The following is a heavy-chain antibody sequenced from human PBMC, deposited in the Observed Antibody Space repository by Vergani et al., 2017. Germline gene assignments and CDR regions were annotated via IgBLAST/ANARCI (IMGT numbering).Heavy chain of an antibody. CDR2: IWYDGSNK. J-gene: IGHJ4*02. V-gene: IGHV3-33*06. CDR1: GFTFSSYG. D-gene: IGHD3-3*01. CDR3: AKDPYYDFWATDY. Sequence: QVQLVESGGGVVQPGRSLRLSCAASGFTFSSYGMHWVRQAPGKGLEWVAVIWYDGSNKYYADSVKGRFTISRDNSKNTLYLQMNSLRAEDTAVYYCAKDPYYDFWATDYWGQGTLVTVSS.